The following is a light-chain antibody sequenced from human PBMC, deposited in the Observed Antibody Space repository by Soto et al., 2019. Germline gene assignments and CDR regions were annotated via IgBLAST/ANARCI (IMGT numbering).Light chain of an antibody. V-gene: IGKV3-20*01. Sequence: ETVLTQSPGTLSLSPGERATLSCRASQSVSSSYLAWYQQKPGQAPRLLIYGASSRATGIPDRFSGSGSGTDFTLTISRLEPEDFAVYYCQQYGSSPPVTFSGGTKVDIK. J-gene: IGKJ4*01. CDR2: GAS. CDR3: QQYGSSPPVT. CDR1: QSVSSSY.